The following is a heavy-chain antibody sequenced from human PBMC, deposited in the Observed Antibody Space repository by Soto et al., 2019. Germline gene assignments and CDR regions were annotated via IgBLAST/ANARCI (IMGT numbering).Heavy chain of an antibody. CDR2: ISAYNGNT. J-gene: IGHJ4*02. CDR3: PSPGYSSGWYGEEGLGY. V-gene: IGHV1-18*01. Sequence: ASVRVACKXSGYTFTSSGISWVRQALGQGLEWMGWISAYNGNTNYAQKLQGRVTMTTDTSTSTAYMKPRSLRSDATAVYSCPSPGYSSGWYGEEGLGYWGQGTLVTVSS. D-gene: IGHD6-19*01. CDR1: GYTFTSSG.